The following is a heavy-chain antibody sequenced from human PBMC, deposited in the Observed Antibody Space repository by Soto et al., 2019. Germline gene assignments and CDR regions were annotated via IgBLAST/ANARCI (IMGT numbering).Heavy chain of an antibody. V-gene: IGHV4-34*01. CDR2: ISQSGNT. Sequence: KPSETLSLTCSIYSGSFSGYYWSWIGQPPGKGLEWIGEISQSGNTNYSPSLKSRVSISIDTSMKQLSLNLASVSAADTAVYYCARAPKVSGSSQTRPDFWGQGTLVTVSS. J-gene: IGHJ4*02. CDR1: SGSFSGYY. CDR3: ARAPKVSGSSQTRPDF. D-gene: IGHD6-6*01.